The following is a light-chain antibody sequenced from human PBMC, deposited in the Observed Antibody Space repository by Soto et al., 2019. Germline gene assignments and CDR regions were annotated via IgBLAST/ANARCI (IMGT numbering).Light chain of an antibody. CDR2: DAS. J-gene: IGKJ1*01. Sequence: EIVLTQSPATLSLSPGERATLSCRASQSLSKSLAWYQHKPGQAPRLLIYDASNRATDIPARFSGSGSGTDFTLTISSLEPEDFAVYYCQQRSHWPPWTFGHGTKVEIK. CDR1: QSLSKS. CDR3: QQRSHWPPWT. V-gene: IGKV3-11*01.